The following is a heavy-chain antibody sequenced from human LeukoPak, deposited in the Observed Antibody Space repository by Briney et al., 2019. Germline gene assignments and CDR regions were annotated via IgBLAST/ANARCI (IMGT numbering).Heavy chain of an antibody. CDR1: GFTFSSYE. J-gene: IGHJ3*02. CDR3: ASLPGDAFDI. V-gene: IGHV3-48*03. D-gene: IGHD3-10*01. CDR2: ISSSSSTI. Sequence: PGGSLRLSCAASGFTFSSYEMNWVRQAPGKGLEWGSYISSSSSTIYYADSVKGRFTISRDNAKNSLYLQMNSLRAEDTAVYYCASLPGDAFDIWGQGTMATVSS.